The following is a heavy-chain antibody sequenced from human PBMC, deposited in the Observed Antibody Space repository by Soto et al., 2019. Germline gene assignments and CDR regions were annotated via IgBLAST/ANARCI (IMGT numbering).Heavy chain of an antibody. CDR2: IYYSGST. CDR1: GGSISSSSYY. J-gene: IGHJ6*03. V-gene: IGHV4-39*01. CDR3: ARLEVWGSYRLYYYYYYMDV. D-gene: IGHD3-16*01. Sequence: QLQLQESVPGLVKPSETLSLTCTVSGGSISSSSYYWGWIRQPPGKGLEWIGSIYYSGSTYYNPSLKSRVTISVDTSKNQFSLKLSSVTAADTAVYYCARLEVWGSYRLYYYYYYMDVWGKGTTVTVSS.